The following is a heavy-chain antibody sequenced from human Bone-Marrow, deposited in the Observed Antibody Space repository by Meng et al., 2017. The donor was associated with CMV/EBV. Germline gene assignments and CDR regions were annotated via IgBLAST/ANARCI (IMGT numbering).Heavy chain of an antibody. D-gene: IGHD3-3*01. CDR1: GGSFSGYY. CDR3: ARGRSLEWLTLPGPYYYYGMDV. V-gene: IGHV4-34*01. Sequence: SETLSLTCAVYGGSFSGYYWSWNRQPPGKGLEWIGEINHSGSTNYNPSLKSRVTISVDTSKNQFSLKLSSVTAADRAVYYCARGRSLEWLTLPGPYYYYGMDVWGQGTTVTVSS. CDR2: INHSGST. J-gene: IGHJ6*02.